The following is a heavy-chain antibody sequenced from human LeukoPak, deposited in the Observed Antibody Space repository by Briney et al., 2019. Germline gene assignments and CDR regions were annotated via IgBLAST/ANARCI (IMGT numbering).Heavy chain of an antibody. D-gene: IGHD3-10*01. CDR3: AKDLFTYYYGSGSYLHGMDV. CDR2: ISWNSGSI. V-gene: IGHV3-9*01. CDR1: GFTFDDYA. J-gene: IGHJ6*02. Sequence: GGSLRLSCAASGFTFDDYAMHWVRQAPGKSLEWVSGISWNSGSIGYADSVKGRFTISRDNAKNSLYLQMNSLRAEDTALYYCAKDLFTYYYGSGSYLHGMDVWGQGTTVTVSS.